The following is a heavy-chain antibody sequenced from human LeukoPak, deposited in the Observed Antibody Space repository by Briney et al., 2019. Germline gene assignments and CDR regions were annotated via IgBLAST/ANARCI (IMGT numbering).Heavy chain of an antibody. J-gene: IGHJ4*02. CDR1: GGTFSSYA. V-gene: IGHV1-69*06. D-gene: IGHD6-13*01. CDR3: ARARSSQSRGSYDY. CDR2: IIPIFGTA. Sequence: SVKVSCKASGGTFSSYAISWVRQAPGQGLEWMGGIIPIFGTANYAQKFQGRVTITADKSTSTAYMELSSLRSEDTAVYYCARARSSQSRGSYDYWGQGTLVTVSS.